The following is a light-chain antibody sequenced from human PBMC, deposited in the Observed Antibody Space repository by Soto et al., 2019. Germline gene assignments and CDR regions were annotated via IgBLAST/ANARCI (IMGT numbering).Light chain of an antibody. J-gene: IGLJ2*01. CDR3: GTWDSSLSAVV. CDR2: YNN. CDR1: SSNIGNNY. V-gene: IGLV1-51*01. Sequence: QSVLTQPPSVSAAPGQRVTISCSGSSSNIGNNYVSWYQQLPGTAPKLLIYYNNQRPSGIPDRFSGSKSGTSATLGITGLQTGDEADYYCGTWDSSLSAVVFGGGTKLTVL.